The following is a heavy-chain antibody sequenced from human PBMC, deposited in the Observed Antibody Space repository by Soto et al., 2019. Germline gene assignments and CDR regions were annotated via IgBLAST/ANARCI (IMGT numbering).Heavy chain of an antibody. D-gene: IGHD2-15*01. CDR2: IYWDDDK. Sequence: SGPTLVNPTQTLTLTCTFSWFSLSTSGVGVGWIRQPPGKALEWLALIYWDDDKRYSPSLKSRLTITKDTSKNQVVLTMTNMDPVDTATYYCAHGALGYCSGGSCYETEYSQHWGQGTLVTVSA. CDR3: AHGALGYCSGGSCYETEYSQH. J-gene: IGHJ1*01. CDR1: WFSLSTSGVG. V-gene: IGHV2-5*02.